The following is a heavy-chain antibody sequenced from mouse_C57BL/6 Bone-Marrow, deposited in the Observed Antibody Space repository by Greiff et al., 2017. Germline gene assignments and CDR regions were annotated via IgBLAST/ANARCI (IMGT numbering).Heavy chain of an antibody. J-gene: IGHJ2*01. CDR3: ARYYYGSRAFFDY. D-gene: IGHD1-1*01. CDR2: INYDGSST. V-gene: IGHV5-16*01. Sequence: EVHLVESEGGLVQPGSSMKLPCTASGFTFSDYYMAWVRQVPEKGLEWVANINYDGSSTYYLDSLKSRFIISRDNAKNILYLQMSSLKSEDTATYYCARYYYGSRAFFDYWGQGTTLTVSS. CDR1: GFTFSDYY.